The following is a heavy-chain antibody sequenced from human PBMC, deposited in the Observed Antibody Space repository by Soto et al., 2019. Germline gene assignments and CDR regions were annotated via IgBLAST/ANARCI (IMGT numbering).Heavy chain of an antibody. CDR1: GFTFSSYG. V-gene: IGHV3-33*01. Sequence: TGGSLRLSCAASGFTFSSYGMHWVRQAPGKGLEWVAVIWYDGSNKYYADSVKGRFTISRDNSKNTLYLQMNSLRAEDTAVYYCARDLVVAAAGTFFQLGGGYHYGMAVWGQGTTVTVSS. CDR3: ARDLVVAAAGTFFQLGGGYHYGMAV. CDR2: IWYDGSNK. J-gene: IGHJ6*02. D-gene: IGHD6-13*01.